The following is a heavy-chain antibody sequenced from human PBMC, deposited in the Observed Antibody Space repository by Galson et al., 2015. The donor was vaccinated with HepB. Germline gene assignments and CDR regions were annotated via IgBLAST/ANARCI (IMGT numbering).Heavy chain of an antibody. CDR1: GGSISSSSYY. D-gene: IGHD6-13*01. V-gene: IGHV4-39*01. J-gene: IGHJ4*02. CDR3: ARLPIAAAGSDY. CDR2: IYYSGST. Sequence: SETLSLTCTVSGGSISSSSYYWGWIRQPPGKGLEWIGSIYYSGSTYYNPSLKSRVTISVDTSKNQFSLKLSSVTAADTAVYYCARLPIAAAGSDYWGQGTLVTVSS.